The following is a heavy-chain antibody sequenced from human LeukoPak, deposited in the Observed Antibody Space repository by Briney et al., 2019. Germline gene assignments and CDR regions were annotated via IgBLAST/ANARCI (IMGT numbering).Heavy chain of an antibody. D-gene: IGHD6-6*01. Sequence: GGSLRLSCAASGFTFSSYAMHWVRQAPGKGLEWVAVISYDGSNKYYADSVKGRFTISRDNSKNTLYLQMNSLRAEDTAVYYCARDLEIAARLGPDYWGQGTLVTVSS. V-gene: IGHV3-30*04. CDR3: ARDLEIAARLGPDY. CDR1: GFTFSSYA. J-gene: IGHJ4*02. CDR2: ISYDGSNK.